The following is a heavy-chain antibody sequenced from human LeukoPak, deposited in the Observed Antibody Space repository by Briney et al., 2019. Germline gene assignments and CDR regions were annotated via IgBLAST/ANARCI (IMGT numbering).Heavy chain of an antibody. CDR2: IYWDDVK. CDR3: AHRDLYCSSASCYSADAFDL. CDR1: GFPLRTSGVG. D-gene: IGHD2-2*01. J-gene: IGHJ3*01. V-gene: IGHV2-5*02. Sequence: SGPTLVNPTETLTLTCTFSGFPLRTSGVGVGWIRQPPGKALEWLALIYWDDVKRYSPSLKSRLTITKDTSKNQVVLTMTNMDPVDTATYYCAHRDLYCSSASCYSADAFDLWGQGTMVTVSS.